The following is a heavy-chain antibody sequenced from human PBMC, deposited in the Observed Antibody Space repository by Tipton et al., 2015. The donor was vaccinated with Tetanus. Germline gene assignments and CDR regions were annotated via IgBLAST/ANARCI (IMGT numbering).Heavy chain of an antibody. Sequence: SLRLSCAASGFTFTRYAMHWVRQAPGKGLEWVAVITFDGSTKYYGDSVKGRFTLSRDNSQNTLYLQMHSLRVEDTAVYYCARGMDYDSSGIDDFWGQGTLVTVSS. CDR2: ITFDGSTK. D-gene: IGHD3-22*01. J-gene: IGHJ4*02. CDR3: ARGMDYDSSGIDDF. CDR1: GFTFTRYA. V-gene: IGHV3-30-3*01.